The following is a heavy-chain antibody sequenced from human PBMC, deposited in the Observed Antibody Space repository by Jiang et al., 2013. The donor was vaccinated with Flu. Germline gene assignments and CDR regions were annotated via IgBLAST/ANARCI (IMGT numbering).Heavy chain of an antibody. J-gene: IGHJ3*02. CDR3: ARPWGPYYYDTGSLYAFDI. CDR1: GYTFTSYY. V-gene: IGHV1-46*01. Sequence: SGAEVKKPGASVKVSCKASGYTFTSYYMHWVRQAPGQGLEWMGIINPSGGSTSYAQKFQGRVTMTRDTSTSTVCMELSSLRSEDTAVYYCARPWGPYYYDTGSLYAFDIWGQGTMVTVSS. CDR2: INPSGGST. D-gene: IGHD3-22*01.